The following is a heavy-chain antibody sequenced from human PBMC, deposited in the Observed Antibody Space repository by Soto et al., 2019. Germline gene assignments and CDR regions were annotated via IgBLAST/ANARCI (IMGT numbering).Heavy chain of an antibody. CDR3: TSTPAEQWLENPYCYYGMHV. D-gene: IGHD6-19*01. J-gene: IGHJ6*02. CDR2: ISYDGSNK. CDR1: GFTFSSYA. Sequence: QVQLVESGGGVVQPGRSLRLSCAASGFTFSSYAMHWVRQAPGKGLEWVAVISYDGSNKYYADSVKGRFTISRDNSKNRLYLQMNSLSAEDTAVYYCTSTPAEQWLENPYCYYGMHVWGQGTTVTVSS. V-gene: IGHV3-30-3*01.